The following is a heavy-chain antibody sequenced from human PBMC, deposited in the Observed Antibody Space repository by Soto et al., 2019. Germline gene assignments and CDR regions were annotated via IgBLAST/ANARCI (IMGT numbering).Heavy chain of an antibody. CDR2: ISAYNGNT. CDR3: AGGGDGDYEWFDP. Sequence: QVQLVQSGAEVKKPGASVKVSCKASGYTFTSYGISWVRQAPGQGLEWMGWISAYNGNTNYAQKLQGRVTMTTDTAASTGYMGLRSLRSDDTAVYYCAGGGDGDYEWFDPWGQGTLVTVSS. D-gene: IGHD4-17*01. J-gene: IGHJ5*02. CDR1: GYTFTSYG. V-gene: IGHV1-18*01.